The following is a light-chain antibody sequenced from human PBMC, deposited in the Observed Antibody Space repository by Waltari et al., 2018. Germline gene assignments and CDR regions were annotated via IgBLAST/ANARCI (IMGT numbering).Light chain of an antibody. V-gene: IGLV3-21*04. Sequence: SYVLTQPPSVSVAPGMTDRITCEGTDIASTRFHWYQQKPGQAPVLVMYYSSDRPSGIPERFAGSNSGNTATLTITRVEAGDEADYYCQAWHTGTSHVVFGGGTKLTVL. CDR1: DIASTR. CDR2: YSS. CDR3: QAWHTGTSHVV. J-gene: IGLJ2*01.